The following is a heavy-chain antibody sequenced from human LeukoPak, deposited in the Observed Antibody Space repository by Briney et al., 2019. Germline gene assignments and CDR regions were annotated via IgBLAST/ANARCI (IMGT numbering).Heavy chain of an antibody. D-gene: IGHD1-26*01. CDR3: ARDLGIVGAKAGGWFDP. CDR2: INPNSGGT. J-gene: IGHJ5*02. V-gene: IGHV1-2*06. CDR1: GGSFSRYA. Sequence: ASVKVSCKASGGSFSRYAISWVRQAPGQGLEWMGRINPNSGGTNYAQKFQGRVTMTRDTSISTAYMELSRLRSDDTAVYYCARDLGIVGAKAGGWFDPWGQGTLVTVSS.